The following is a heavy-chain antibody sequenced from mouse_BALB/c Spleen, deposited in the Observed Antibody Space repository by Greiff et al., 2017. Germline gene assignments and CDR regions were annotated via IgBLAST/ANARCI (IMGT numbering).Heavy chain of an antibody. CDR1: GFNIKDTY. J-gene: IGHJ1*01. Sequence: EVMLVESGAELVKPGASVKLSCTASGFNIKDTYMHWVKQRPEQGLEWIGRIDPANGNTKYDPKFQGKATITADTSSNTAYLQLSSLTSEDTAVYYCAHHYGSSYFDVWGAGTTVTVSS. CDR3: AHHYGSSYFDV. V-gene: IGHV14-3*02. CDR2: IDPANGNT. D-gene: IGHD1-1*01.